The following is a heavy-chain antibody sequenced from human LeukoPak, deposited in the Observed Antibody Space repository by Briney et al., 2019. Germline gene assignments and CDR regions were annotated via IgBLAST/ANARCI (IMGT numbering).Heavy chain of an antibody. CDR3: ARHAKNIVVVPARRRWFDP. Sequence: ASVKVSCKASGYTFTGYYMHWVRQAPGQGLEWMGWINPNSGGTNYAQKFQGRVTMTRDTSISTAYMELSRLGSDDTAVYYCARHAKNIVVVPARRRWFDPWGQGTLVTVSS. J-gene: IGHJ5*02. CDR2: INPNSGGT. V-gene: IGHV1-2*02. CDR1: GYTFTGYY. D-gene: IGHD2-2*01.